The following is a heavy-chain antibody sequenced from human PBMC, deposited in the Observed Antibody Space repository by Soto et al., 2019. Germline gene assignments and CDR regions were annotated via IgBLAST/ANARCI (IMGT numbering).Heavy chain of an antibody. CDR3: ARFNWYFDL. CDR1: GGSISSYY. CDR2: IYYRGST. Sequence: QVQLQESGPGLVKPSETLSLTCTVSGGSISSYYWSWIRQPPGKGLEWIVYIYYRGSTNYNPLLKSRVTISVDTSKNQFSLKLSSVTAADTAMYYCARFNWYFDLWGRGTLVTVSS. V-gene: IGHV4-59*01. J-gene: IGHJ2*01.